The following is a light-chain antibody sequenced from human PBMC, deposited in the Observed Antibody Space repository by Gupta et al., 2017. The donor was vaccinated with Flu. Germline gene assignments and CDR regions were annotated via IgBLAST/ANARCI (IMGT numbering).Light chain of an antibody. CDR3: QQYNNWPPMYT. Sequence: EIVMTQSPVTLSVSPGERATLSCRASQSISSNLAWYQQKPGQAPRLLIYGASTRATSIPARFSGSGSGTEFTLTISSLQSEDFAVYYCQQYNNWPPMYTFGQGTKLEIK. V-gene: IGKV3-15*01. J-gene: IGKJ2*01. CDR2: GAS. CDR1: QSISSN.